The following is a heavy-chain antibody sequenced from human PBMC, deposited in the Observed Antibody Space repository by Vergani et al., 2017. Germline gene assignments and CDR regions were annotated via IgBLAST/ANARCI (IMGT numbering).Heavy chain of an antibody. D-gene: IGHD1/OR15-1a*01. CDR1: GGSISSGGYY. J-gene: IGHJ6*03. V-gene: IGHV4-31*03. CDR2: IYYSGST. Sequence: QLQLQESGPGLVKPSQTLSLTCTVSGGSISSGGYYWSWIRQHPGKGLEWIGYIYYSGSTYYNPSLKSRVTISVDTSKNQFSLKLSSVTAADTAVYYCAREEQPDYYYYYMDVWGKGTTVTVSS. CDR3: AREEQPDYYYYYMDV.